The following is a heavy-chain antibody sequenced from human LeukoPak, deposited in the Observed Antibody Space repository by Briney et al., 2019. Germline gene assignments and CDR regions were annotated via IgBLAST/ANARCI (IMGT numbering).Heavy chain of an antibody. V-gene: IGHV4-59*08. CDR3: ARLPLIATTRGGFDP. D-gene: IGHD1/OR15-1a*01. CDR2: IYYSGST. CDR1: GGSISSYY. J-gene: IGHJ5*02. Sequence: PSETLSLTCTVSGGSISSYYWSWIRQPPGKGLEWIGYIYYSGSTNYNPSLKSRVTISVDTSKNQFSLKLSSVTAADTAVYYCARLPLIATTRGGFDPWGQGTLVTVSS.